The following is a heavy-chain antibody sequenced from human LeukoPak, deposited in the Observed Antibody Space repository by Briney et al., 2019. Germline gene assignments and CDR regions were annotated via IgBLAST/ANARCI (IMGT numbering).Heavy chain of an antibody. CDR3: ARFTPISSGYDPVDY. J-gene: IGHJ4*02. Sequence: PSETLSLTCAVYGGSFSGYYWSWIRQPPGKGLEWIGEINHSGSTNYTPSLKSRVTISVDTSKNQFSLKLSSVTAADTAVYYCARFTPISSGYDPVDYWGQGTLVTVSS. CDR2: INHSGST. CDR1: GGSFSGYY. D-gene: IGHD5-12*01. V-gene: IGHV4-34*01.